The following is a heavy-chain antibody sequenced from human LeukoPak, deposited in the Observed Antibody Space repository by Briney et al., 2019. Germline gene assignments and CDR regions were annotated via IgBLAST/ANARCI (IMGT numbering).Heavy chain of an antibody. V-gene: IGHV3-23*01. CDR1: GFTFSSYA. CDR2: ISGSGGST. D-gene: IGHD3-16*02. J-gene: IGHJ4*02. CDR3: ATRIMITFGGVIVEGPFDY. Sequence: GGSLRLSCAASGFTFSSYAMSWVRQAPGKGLEWVSAISGSGGSTYYADSVKGRFTISRDNSKNTLYLQMNSLRAEDTAVYYCATRIMITFGGVIVEGPFDYWGQGTLVTASS.